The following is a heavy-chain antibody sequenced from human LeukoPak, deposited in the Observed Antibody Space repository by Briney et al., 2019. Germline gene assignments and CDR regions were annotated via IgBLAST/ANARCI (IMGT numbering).Heavy chain of an antibody. D-gene: IGHD4-17*01. CDR1: GGSISSGGYY. CDR3: ARWAAALTVTTFGFDY. J-gene: IGHJ4*02. Sequence: SETLSLTCTVSGGSISSGGYYWSWIRQHPGKGLEWIGYIYYSGSTYYNPSLKSRVTISVDTSKNQFSLKLSSVTAADTAVYYCARWAAALTVTTFGFDYWGQGTLVTVSS. CDR2: IYYSGST. V-gene: IGHV4-31*03.